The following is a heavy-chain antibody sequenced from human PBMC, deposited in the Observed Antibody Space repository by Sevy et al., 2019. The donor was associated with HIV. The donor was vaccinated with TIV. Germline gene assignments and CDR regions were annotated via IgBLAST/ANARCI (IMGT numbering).Heavy chain of an antibody. V-gene: IGHV3-7*01. Sequence: GGSLRLSCAASGFTFNMYWMHWVRQAPGKGLEWVANIKQDESEKYYVASVKGRFTISRDNAKNSVYLEMNSLRPEDTAIYYCAKGNSGSFDYWGQGTLVTVSS. CDR1: GFTFNMYW. D-gene: IGHD3-22*01. CDR2: IKQDESEK. CDR3: AKGNSGSFDY. J-gene: IGHJ4*02.